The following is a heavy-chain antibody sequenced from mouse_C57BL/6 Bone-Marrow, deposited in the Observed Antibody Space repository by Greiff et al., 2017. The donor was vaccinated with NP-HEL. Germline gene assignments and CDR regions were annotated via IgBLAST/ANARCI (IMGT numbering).Heavy chain of an antibody. J-gene: IGHJ2*01. CDR2: ISSGGDYI. D-gene: IGHD2-2*01. CDR1: GFTFSSYA. CDR3: TRDEGYGYYFDY. V-gene: IGHV5-9-1*02. Sequence: EVKLVESGEGLVKPGGSLKLSCAASGFTFSSYAMSWVRQTPEKRLEWVAYISSGGDYIYYADTVKGRFTISRDNARNTLYLQMSSLKSEDTAMYYCTRDEGYGYYFDYWGQGTTLTVSS.